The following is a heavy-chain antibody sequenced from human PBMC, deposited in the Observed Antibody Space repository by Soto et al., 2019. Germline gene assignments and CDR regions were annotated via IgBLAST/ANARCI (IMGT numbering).Heavy chain of an antibody. Sequence: QLQLQESGPGLVKPSETLSLTCTVSGGSISSSSYYWGWIRQPPGKGLEWIGSIYYSGSTYYNPSLKSRVTISVDTSKNQFSLKLSSVTAADTAVYYCARSIEMATTRGRKTPGTDYWGQGTLVTVSS. D-gene: IGHD3-16*01. CDR1: GGSISSSSYY. CDR3: ARSIEMATTRGRKTPGTDY. V-gene: IGHV4-39*01. J-gene: IGHJ4*02. CDR2: IYYSGST.